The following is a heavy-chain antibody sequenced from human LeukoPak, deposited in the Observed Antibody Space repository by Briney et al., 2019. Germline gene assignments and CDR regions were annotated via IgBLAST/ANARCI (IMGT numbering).Heavy chain of an antibody. CDR2: ISYDGSNK. CDR1: GFTFSSYG. Sequence: GRSLRLSCAASGFTFSSYGMHWVRQAPGKGLEWVAVISYDGSNKYYADSVKGRFTISRDNSKNTLYLQMNSLRAEDTAVYYCATEPITIFGVEHGGYFDYWGQGTLVTVSS. V-gene: IGHV3-30*03. D-gene: IGHD3-3*01. J-gene: IGHJ4*02. CDR3: ATEPITIFGVEHGGYFDY.